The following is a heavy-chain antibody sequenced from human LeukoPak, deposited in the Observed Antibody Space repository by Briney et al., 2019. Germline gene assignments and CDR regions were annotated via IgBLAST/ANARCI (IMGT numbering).Heavy chain of an antibody. J-gene: IGHJ4*02. Sequence: ASVKVSCMASGGTFSSYAISWVRQAPGQGLEWMGRIIPILGIANYAQKFQGRVTITADKSTSTAYMELSSLRSEDTAVYYCARVPGIAVAGTEDLFDYWGQGTLVTVSS. CDR2: IIPILGIA. D-gene: IGHD6-19*01. CDR3: ARVPGIAVAGTEDLFDY. CDR1: GGTFSSYA. V-gene: IGHV1-69*04.